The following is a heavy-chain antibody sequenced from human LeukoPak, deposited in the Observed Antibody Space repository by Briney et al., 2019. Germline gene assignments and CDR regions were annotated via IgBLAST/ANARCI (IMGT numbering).Heavy chain of an antibody. V-gene: IGHV4-59*08. CDR2: IYYSGST. Sequence: KSSETLSLTCTVSGGSISSYYWSWIRQPPGKGLEWIGYIYYSGSTNYNPSLKSRVTISVDTSKNQFSLKLSSVTAADTAVYYCARHRGGSSSWFDYWGRGTPVTVSS. CDR3: ARHRGGSSSWFDY. J-gene: IGHJ4*02. CDR1: GGSISSYY. D-gene: IGHD6-13*01.